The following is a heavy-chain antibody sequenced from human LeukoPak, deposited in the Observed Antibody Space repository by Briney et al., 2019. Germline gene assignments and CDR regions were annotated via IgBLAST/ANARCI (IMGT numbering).Heavy chain of an antibody. J-gene: IGHJ6*02. D-gene: IGHD3-10*01. V-gene: IGHV3-23*01. CDR1: GFTFSSYA. CDR3: AKDDGSGKRTPGPPYYYYGMDV. Sequence: GGSLRLSCAASGFTFSSYAMSWVRQAPGKGLEWVSGISGSGGSTYYADSVKGRFTISRDNAKNSLYLQMNSLRAEDTALYYCAKDDGSGKRTPGPPYYYYGMDVWGQGTTVTVSS. CDR2: ISGSGGST.